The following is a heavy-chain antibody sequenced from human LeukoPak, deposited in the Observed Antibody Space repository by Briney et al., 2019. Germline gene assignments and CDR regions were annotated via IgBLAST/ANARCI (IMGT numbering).Heavy chain of an antibody. CDR3: ARGRYCSGGGCHYFDY. V-gene: IGHV3-23*01. J-gene: IGHJ4*02. Sequence: GGSLRLSCAASGFTFSSYAMSWVRQAPGKGLEWVSAISGSGGSTYYADSVKGRFTISRDNSKNTLYLQMNSLRAEDTAVFYCARGRYCSGGGCHYFDYWGQGTLVTVSP. CDR1: GFTFSSYA. D-gene: IGHD2-15*01. CDR2: ISGSGGST.